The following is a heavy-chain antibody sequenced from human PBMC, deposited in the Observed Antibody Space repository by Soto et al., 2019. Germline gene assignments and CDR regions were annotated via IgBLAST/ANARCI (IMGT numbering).Heavy chain of an antibody. D-gene: IGHD6-19*01. J-gene: IGHJ4*02. CDR2: INPNSGGT. CDR1: GYTITGYY. V-gene: IGHV1-2*04. CDR3: ARGGRDPGWYVSYFEY. Sequence: QVQLVQSGAEVKRPGASVKVSCKASGYTITGYYIHWVRQAPGQGLEWMGWINPNSGGTNYAQKFQGWVTMTRDTSISTAYMELSRLRSDDTAVYYCARGGRDPGWYVSYFEYWGQGSLVTVSS.